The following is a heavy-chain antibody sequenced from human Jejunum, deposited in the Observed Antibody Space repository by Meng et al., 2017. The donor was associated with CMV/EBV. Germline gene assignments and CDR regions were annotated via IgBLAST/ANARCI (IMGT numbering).Heavy chain of an antibody. CDR3: ARGGIFRGIDY. V-gene: IGHV4-30-4*08. J-gene: IGHJ4*02. CDR1: GDAISSGDYS. CDR2: IYYNGNA. Sequence: EQLQGSGPSLVKHSQALSLHCTVSGDAISSGDYSCNWIRQSPGKGLEWIGDIYYNGNAYYNPSLQSRVSISVDTSKNEFSLNLNSVPAADTALYFCARGGIFRGIDYWGQGTLVTVSS. D-gene: IGHD3-10*01.